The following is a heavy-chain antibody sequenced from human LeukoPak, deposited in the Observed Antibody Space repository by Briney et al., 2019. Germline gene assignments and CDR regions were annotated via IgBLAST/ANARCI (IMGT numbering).Heavy chain of an antibody. Sequence: PSETLSLTCTVSGGSISSGDYYWSWIRQPPGKGLEWIGYIYYSGSTYYNPSLKSRVTISVDTSKNQFSLKLSSVTAADTAVYYCARIPLNFGIAARRGPYYFDYWGQGTLVTVSS. CDR3: ARIPLNFGIAARRGPYYFDY. CDR1: GGSISSGDYY. CDR2: IYYSGST. D-gene: IGHD6-6*01. J-gene: IGHJ4*02. V-gene: IGHV4-30-4*08.